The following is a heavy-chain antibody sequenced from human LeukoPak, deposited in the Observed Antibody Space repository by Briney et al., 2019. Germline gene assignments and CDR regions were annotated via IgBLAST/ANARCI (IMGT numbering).Heavy chain of an antibody. D-gene: IGHD3-22*01. CDR2: ISSSGDTI. J-gene: IGHJ4*02. Sequence: GGSLRLSCEASGFTFSNYDMNWIRQAPGKGLEWVSYISSSGDTIYYADSVKGRFTISRDNAKSSLYLQMNSLRAEDTAVYYCARVGYDSSGYYPLSYYFDYWGQGTLVTVSS. CDR3: ARVGYDSSGYYPLSYYFDY. CDR1: GFTFSNYD. V-gene: IGHV3-48*03.